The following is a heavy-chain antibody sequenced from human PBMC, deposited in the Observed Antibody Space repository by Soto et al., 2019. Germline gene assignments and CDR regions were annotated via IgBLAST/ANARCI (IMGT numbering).Heavy chain of an antibody. D-gene: IGHD3-22*01. CDR1: GFTFSSYG. Sequence: QVQLVESGGGVVQPGRSLRLSCAASGFTFSSYGMHWVRQAPGKGLEWVAVIWYDGSNKYYADSVKGRFTISRDNSKNTLYLQMNSLRAEDTVVYYCARLAYYDSSGYSSRDYWGQGTLVTVSS. CDR3: ARLAYYDSSGYSSRDY. V-gene: IGHV3-33*01. J-gene: IGHJ4*02. CDR2: IWYDGSNK.